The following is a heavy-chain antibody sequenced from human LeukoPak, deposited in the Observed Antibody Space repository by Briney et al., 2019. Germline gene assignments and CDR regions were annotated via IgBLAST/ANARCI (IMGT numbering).Heavy chain of an antibody. V-gene: IGHV4-59*01. CDR2: IYYSGST. CDR1: GGSISSYY. J-gene: IGHJ5*02. CDR3: ARAYCSGGICYSNNWFDP. Sequence: SETLSLTCSVSGGSISSYYWSWIRQPPGKGLEWIGYIYYSGSTNYNPSLKSRVTISVDTSKNQFSLKLSSVTAADTAVYYCARAYCSGGICYSNNWFDPWGQGTLGTVSS. D-gene: IGHD2-15*01.